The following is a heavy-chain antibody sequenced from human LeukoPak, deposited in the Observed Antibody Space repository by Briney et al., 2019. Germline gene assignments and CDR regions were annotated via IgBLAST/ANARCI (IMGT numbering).Heavy chain of an antibody. V-gene: IGHV1-69*11. D-gene: IGHD2-15*01. CDR2: IIPILGTA. J-gene: IGHJ4*02. Sequence: GASVKVSCKASGGTFSSYAISWVRQAPGQGLEWMGRIIPILGTANYAQKFQGRVTITTDESTSTAYMELSSLRSEDTAVYYCARGACSGGSCRDYWGQGTLVTVSS. CDR1: GGTFSSYA. CDR3: ARGACSGGSCRDY.